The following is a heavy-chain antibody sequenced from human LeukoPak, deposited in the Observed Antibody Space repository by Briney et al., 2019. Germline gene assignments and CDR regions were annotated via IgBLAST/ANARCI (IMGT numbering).Heavy chain of an antibody. Sequence: PGGSLRLSCAASGFRFSSYEMNWVRQAPGRGLEWVSYIGNTGRTIYYVDSVKGRFTVSRDNAKNSLYLQMNSLRAEDTAIYYCVRGDRYFFDPWGQGTLVTVSS. CDR1: GFRFSSYE. CDR2: IGNTGRTI. J-gene: IGHJ5*02. CDR3: VRGDRYFFDP. V-gene: IGHV3-48*03. D-gene: IGHD1-1*01.